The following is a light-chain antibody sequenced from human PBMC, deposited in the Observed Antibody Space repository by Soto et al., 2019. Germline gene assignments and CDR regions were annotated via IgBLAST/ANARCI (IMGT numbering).Light chain of an antibody. V-gene: IGKV1-12*01. CDR3: QQPNSFPLT. CDR2: ATS. Sequence: EIQITQSPATLAAPVGDRVTITCRAGQGISSWLAWYQQKPGKAPQFLIYATSRLPSGVPSRFSGSGSGTDFTLTISSLKPEDFASYFCQQPNSFPLTFGRGTKVDIK. CDR1: QGISSW. J-gene: IGKJ4*01.